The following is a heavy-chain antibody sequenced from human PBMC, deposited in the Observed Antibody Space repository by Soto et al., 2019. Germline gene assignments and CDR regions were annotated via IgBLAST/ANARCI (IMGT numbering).Heavy chain of an antibody. J-gene: IGHJ4*02. CDR2: IYYSGST. D-gene: IGHD6-13*01. V-gene: IGHV4-59*01. CDR3: ARDRRGIAAAGTRGAFDY. Sequence: QVQLQESGPGLVKPSETLSLTCTVSGGSISNYYWSWIRQPPGKGLEWIGDIYYSGSTNYNPSLKSRVTISVDTSKNQFSLKLSSVTAADTAVYYCARDRRGIAAAGTRGAFDYWGQGTLVTVSS. CDR1: GGSISNYY.